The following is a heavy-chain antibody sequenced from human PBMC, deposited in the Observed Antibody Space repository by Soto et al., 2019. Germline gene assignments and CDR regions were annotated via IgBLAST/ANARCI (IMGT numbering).Heavy chain of an antibody. CDR2: IYYSGST. CDR1: GGSISSGGYY. CDR3: ARGTTVTTGNWFDP. D-gene: IGHD4-17*01. V-gene: IGHV4-31*03. J-gene: IGHJ5*02. Sequence: QVQLQESGPGLVKPSQTLSLTCTVSGGSISSGGYYWSWIRQHPGKGLEWIGYIYYSGSTYYNPSLKRRVTISVDTSKNQFSLKLSSVTAADTAVYYCARGTTVTTGNWFDPWGQGTLVTVSS.